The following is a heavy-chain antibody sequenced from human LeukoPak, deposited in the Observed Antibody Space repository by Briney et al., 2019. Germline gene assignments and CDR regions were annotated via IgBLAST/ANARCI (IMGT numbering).Heavy chain of an antibody. D-gene: IGHD2-15*01. CDR3: AREGGVVAHQTSAAFDI. CDR1: GFTFSSYA. V-gene: IGHV3-30*04. CDR2: ISYDGSNK. Sequence: QPGRSLRLPCAASGFTFSSYAMHWVRQAPGRGLEWVAVISYDGSNKYYADSVKGRFTISRDNSKNTLYLQMNSLRAEDTAVYYCAREGGVVAHQTSAAFDIWGQGTMVTVSS. J-gene: IGHJ3*02.